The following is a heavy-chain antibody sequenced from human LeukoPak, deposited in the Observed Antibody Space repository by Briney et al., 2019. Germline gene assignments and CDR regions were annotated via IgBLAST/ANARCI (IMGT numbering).Heavy chain of an antibody. CDR2: TNQDDSQI. J-gene: IGHJ4*02. CDR1: GFHFNKYW. CDR3: GRGYYCAGTSYLSFFDY. V-gene: IGHV3-7*01. D-gene: IGHD3-10*01. Sequence: GGSLRLSCAASGFHFNKYWLNWVRQAPGKGLEWVANTNQDDSQIYYLESVEGRFTITRDNAKNSLHLQMKSLRVEDTAVYYCGRGYYCAGTSYLSFFDYWGQGTLVTVSS.